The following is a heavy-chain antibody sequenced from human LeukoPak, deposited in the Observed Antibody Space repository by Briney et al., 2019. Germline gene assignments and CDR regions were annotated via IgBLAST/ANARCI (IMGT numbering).Heavy chain of an antibody. J-gene: IGHJ4*02. D-gene: IGHD6-13*01. V-gene: IGHV1-8*03. CDR1: GYTFTSYD. CDR2: MNPNSGNT. CDR3: ARAPSSSWYRRSFDY. Sequence: ASVKVSCKASGYTFTSYDINWVRQATGQGLEWMGWMNPNSGNTGYAQKFQGRVTITRNTSISTAYMELSSLRSEDTAVYYCARAPSSSWYRRSFDYWGQGTLVTVSS.